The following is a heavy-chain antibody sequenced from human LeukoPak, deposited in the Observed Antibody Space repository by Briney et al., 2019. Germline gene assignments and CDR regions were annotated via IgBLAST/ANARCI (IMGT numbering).Heavy chain of an antibody. J-gene: IGHJ6*02. V-gene: IGHV3-48*03. D-gene: IGHD3-22*01. CDR2: ISSSGSTI. Sequence: PGGSLRLSCAASGFTFSSYEMNWVRQAPGKGLEWVSYISSSGSTIYYADSVKGRFTISRDNAKNSLYLQMNSLRAEDTAVYYCARVTYYDSSGYSESYYYYGMDVWGQGTTVTVSS. CDR3: ARVTYYDSSGYSESYYYYGMDV. CDR1: GFTFSSYE.